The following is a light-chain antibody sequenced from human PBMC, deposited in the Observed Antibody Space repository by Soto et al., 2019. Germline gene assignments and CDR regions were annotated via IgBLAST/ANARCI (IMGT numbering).Light chain of an antibody. CDR3: QHYMTWPLT. V-gene: IGKV3-15*01. J-gene: IGKJ4*01. Sequence: ELVLTQSPATLSVSPGERATLSCRASQGVGSTLAWYQQEPGRAPRLRIYDASTRAAVIPARFSGDGSGTEFTLTISGLQSDDFAVYYCQHYMTWPLTFGGGTKVDIK. CDR1: QGVGST. CDR2: DAS.